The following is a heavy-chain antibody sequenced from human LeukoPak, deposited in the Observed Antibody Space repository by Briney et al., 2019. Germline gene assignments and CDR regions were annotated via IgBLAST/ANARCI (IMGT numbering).Heavy chain of an antibody. V-gene: IGHV3-74*03. CDR2: INNDGSST. D-gene: IGHD5-12*01. Sequence: GGSLRLSCAASGFTFSSYWMHWVRQAPGKGLVWVSRINNDGSSTTYADSVKGRFTISRDNAKNTLYLQMNSLRAEDTAVYYCAREGRVSGYDFDYWGQGTLVTVSS. J-gene: IGHJ4*02. CDR3: AREGRVSGYDFDY. CDR1: GFTFSSYW.